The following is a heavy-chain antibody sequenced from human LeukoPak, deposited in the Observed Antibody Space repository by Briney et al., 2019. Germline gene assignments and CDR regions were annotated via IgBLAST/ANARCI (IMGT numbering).Heavy chain of an antibody. CDR2: ISGSGGST. D-gene: IGHD3-22*01. CDR1: GFTFSSYA. V-gene: IGHV3-23*01. CDR3: ARDWTAYSSSGSIFDY. Sequence: PGGSLRLSCAASGFTFSSYAMSWVRQAPGKGLEWVSAISGSGGSTYYADSVKGRFTISRDNSKNTLYLQMNSLRAEDTAVYYCARDWTAYSSSGSIFDYWGQGTLVTVSS. J-gene: IGHJ4*02.